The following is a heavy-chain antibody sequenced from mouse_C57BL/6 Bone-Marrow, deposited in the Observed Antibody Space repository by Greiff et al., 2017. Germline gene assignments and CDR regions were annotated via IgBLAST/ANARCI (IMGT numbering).Heavy chain of an antibody. J-gene: IGHJ3*01. Sequence: VQLQQSGAELVRPGASVKLSCTASGFNFKADYMHWVKQRPEKGLAWIGWIDPENGDTEYASKFPGEATITADTSSNTDYLQHSSLTSEYTAVYYCTTFDGYYGAWFAYWGQGTLVTVSA. V-gene: IGHV14-4*01. CDR1: GFNFKADY. D-gene: IGHD2-3*01. CDR2: IDPENGDT. CDR3: TTFDGYYGAWFAY.